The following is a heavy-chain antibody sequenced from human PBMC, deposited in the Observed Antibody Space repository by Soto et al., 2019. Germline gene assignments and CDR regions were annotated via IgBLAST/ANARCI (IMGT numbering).Heavy chain of an antibody. CDR3: ASLGYCSGTGCFFFDY. Sequence: TLSLTCAVSGYSISSGYYWGWIRQAPGKGMEWIASVFHSGNTYYNPSLRSRVTISVDTSKNQFSLKVTSVTAADTAVYYCASLGYCSGTGCFFFDYWGQGILVTVSS. CDR1: GYSISSGYY. J-gene: IGHJ4*02. D-gene: IGHD2-2*01. V-gene: IGHV4-38-2*01. CDR2: VFHSGNT.